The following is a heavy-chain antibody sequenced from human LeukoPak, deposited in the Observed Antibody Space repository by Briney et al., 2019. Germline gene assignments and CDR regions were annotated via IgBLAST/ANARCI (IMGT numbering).Heavy chain of an antibody. CDR3: ARFAPGQWLVDY. CDR2: IYYSGST. CDR1: GGSISSYY. D-gene: IGHD6-19*01. Sequence: PSETLSLTCTVSGGSISSYYWSWIRQSPGKGLEWIGYIYYSGSTNYNPSLKSRVTISVDTPKNQFSLKLSSVTAADTAVYYCARFAPGQWLVDYWGQGTLVTVSS. J-gene: IGHJ4*02. V-gene: IGHV4-59*01.